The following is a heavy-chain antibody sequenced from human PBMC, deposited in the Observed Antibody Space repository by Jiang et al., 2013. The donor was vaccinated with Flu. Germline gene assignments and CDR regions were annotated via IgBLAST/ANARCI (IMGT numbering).Heavy chain of an antibody. J-gene: IGHJ3*02. CDR2: ISSSSSTI. V-gene: IGHV3-48*02. CDR1: GFTFSSYS. Sequence: QLLESGGGLVQPGGSLRLSCAASGFTFSSYSMNWVRQAPGKGLEWVSYISSSSSTIYYADSVKGRFTISRDNAKNSLYLQMNSLRDEDTAVYYCARGRDYYDSSGYRTPDAFDIWGQGTMVTVSS. D-gene: IGHD3-22*01. CDR3: ARGRDYYDSSGYRTPDAFDI.